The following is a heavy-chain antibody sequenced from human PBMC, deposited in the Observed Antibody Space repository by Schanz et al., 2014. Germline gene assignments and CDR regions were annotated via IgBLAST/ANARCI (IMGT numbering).Heavy chain of an antibody. V-gene: IGHV1-46*01. CDR3: ARGYGDSPTDF. D-gene: IGHD4-17*01. Sequence: QVQLVQSGAEVKKPGASVKVSCKASGYTFVSYSMHWVRQAPGQGLEWMGIINPSGGSTRYGQKFQGRITVTTDTSTSTVYLELSSLRSEDTAVYYCARGYGDSPTDFWGQGTLVTVSS. J-gene: IGHJ4*02. CDR1: GYTFVSYS. CDR2: INPSGGST.